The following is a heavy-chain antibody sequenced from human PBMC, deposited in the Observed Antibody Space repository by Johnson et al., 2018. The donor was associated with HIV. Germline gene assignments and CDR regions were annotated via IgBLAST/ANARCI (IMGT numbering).Heavy chain of an antibody. CDR2: TSWNSGSI. CDR1: GLTFSSYA. V-gene: IGHV3-9*01. J-gene: IGHJ3*02. CDR3: AKDKSLTPDAIDI. Sequence: VQLVESGGGVVQPGRSLRLSCAASGLTFSSYAMHWVRQAPGKGLEWVSGTSWNSGSIRYADSVKGRFTISRDNAKNSLYLQMNNLRTEDTAFYYCAKDKSLTPDAIDIWGQGTMVTVSS.